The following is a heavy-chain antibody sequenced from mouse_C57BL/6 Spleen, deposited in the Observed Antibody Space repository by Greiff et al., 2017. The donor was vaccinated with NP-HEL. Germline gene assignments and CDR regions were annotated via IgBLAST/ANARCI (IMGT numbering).Heavy chain of an antibody. J-gene: IGHJ2*01. Sequence: EVKVEESGGGLVKPGGSLKLSCAASGFTFSSYAMSWVRQTPEKRLEWVATISDGGSYTYYPDNVKGRFTISRDNAKNNLYLQMSHLKSEDTAMYYCARVTGTGGTYFDYWGQGTTLTVSS. D-gene: IGHD4-1*01. V-gene: IGHV5-4*03. CDR3: ARVTGTGGTYFDY. CDR2: ISDGGSYT. CDR1: GFTFSSYA.